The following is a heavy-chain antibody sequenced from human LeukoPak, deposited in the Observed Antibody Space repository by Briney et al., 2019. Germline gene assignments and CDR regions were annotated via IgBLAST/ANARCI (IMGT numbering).Heavy chain of an antibody. D-gene: IGHD3-10*01. CDR2: IRAYNGNT. CDR1: GFTFTNYG. V-gene: IGHV1-18*01. Sequence: ASVKVSCKASGFTFTNYGLTWVRQTPGQGLEWMGWIRAYNGNTNYAQKLQGRVTMTTDTSTSTAYMELTSLRSDDTAVYYCARGVRDGMDVWGQGTTVTVSS. J-gene: IGHJ6*02. CDR3: ARGVRDGMDV.